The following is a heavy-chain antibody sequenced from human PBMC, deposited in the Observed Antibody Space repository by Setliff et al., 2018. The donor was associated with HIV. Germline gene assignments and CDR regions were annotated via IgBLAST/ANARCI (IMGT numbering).Heavy chain of an antibody. D-gene: IGHD6-13*01. CDR1: GGSISGYY. CDR2: ITYSGST. CDR3: ASHAPYASSWNAAAFDI. J-gene: IGHJ3*02. V-gene: IGHV4-59*01. Sequence: SETLSLTCTVSGGSISGYYWSWIRQPPGKGLEWIGYITYSGSTKYNPSLKSRVTISIDTSKNQFSLKLSSVTPADTAVYYCASHAPYASSWNAAAFDIWGQGTMVTVTS.